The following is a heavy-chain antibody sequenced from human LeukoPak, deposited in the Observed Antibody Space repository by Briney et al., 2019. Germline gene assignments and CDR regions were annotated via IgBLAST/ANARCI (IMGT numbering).Heavy chain of an antibody. D-gene: IGHD1-26*01. CDR2: INHSGST. J-gene: IGHJ4*02. Sequence: SETLSLTCAVYGGSFSGYYWSWIRQPPGKGLEWIGEINHSGSTNYNPSLKSRVTISDDTSKNQFSLRLSSVTAADTAMYYCARGKGWELLYDYWGQGTLVTVSS. CDR3: ARGKGWELLYDY. CDR1: GGSFSGYY. V-gene: IGHV4-34*01.